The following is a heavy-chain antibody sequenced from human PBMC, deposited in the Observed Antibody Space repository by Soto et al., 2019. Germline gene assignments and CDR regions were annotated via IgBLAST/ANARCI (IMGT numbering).Heavy chain of an antibody. CDR1: GYTFIYFW. D-gene: IGHD3-10*01. J-gene: IGHJ4*02. CDR3: ARQGTSRGSDYAAFDF. Sequence: ESLKISCQASGYTFIYFWVAWVRRVPGKGLEWMGVTYPGASDIRYSPSFEGHVTTSADKSTNTAYLQWSSLEAADTAIYYCARQGTSRGSDYAAFDFWGPGTLVTVSS. V-gene: IGHV5-51*01. CDR2: TYPGASDI.